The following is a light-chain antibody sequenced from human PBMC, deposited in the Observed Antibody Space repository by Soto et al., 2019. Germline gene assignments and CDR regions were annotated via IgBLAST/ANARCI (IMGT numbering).Light chain of an antibody. CDR1: SSDVGGYNL. CDR2: DVN. J-gene: IGLJ1*01. CDR3: SSYKSSSTLTYV. V-gene: IGLV2-14*01. Sequence: QSALTQPASVSGSPGQSITISCTGTSSDVGGYNLVSWYQQYPDKAPKLMIFDVNTRPSGVSNRFSGSKSGNTASLTISGLQAEDEAEYYCSSYKSSSTLTYVFGTGTKVTVL.